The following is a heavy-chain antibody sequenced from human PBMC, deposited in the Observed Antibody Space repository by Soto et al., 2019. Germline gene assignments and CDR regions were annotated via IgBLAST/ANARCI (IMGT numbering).Heavy chain of an antibody. D-gene: IGHD3-10*01. CDR1: GGSIDRSNYY. CDR3: ARHFVAVVIKGWGY. J-gene: IGHJ4*02. Sequence: SETLSLTCNVSGGSIDRSNYYWDWLRQPPGKGLEWIGTTYYNGNAYYNPSLRSRVSMSVDTSKNQFSLKLISVTAADTAVYYCARHFVAVVIKGWGYWGQGTLVTSPQ. CDR2: TYYNGNA. V-gene: IGHV4-39*01.